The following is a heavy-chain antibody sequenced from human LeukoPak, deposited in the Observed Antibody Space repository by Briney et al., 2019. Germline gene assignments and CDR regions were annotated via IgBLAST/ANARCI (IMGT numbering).Heavy chain of an antibody. CDR3: ARAYSSSWLTTKYYYYYMDV. D-gene: IGHD6-13*01. Sequence: GGSLRLSCAASGFTFSSYEMNWVREAPGKGLKWGANIKQDGSEKYYVDSVKGRFTISRDNAKTTLYLQMNRLRAEDTAVYYCARAYSSSWLTTKYYYYYMDVWGKGTTVTVSS. J-gene: IGHJ6*03. V-gene: IGHV3-7*01. CDR2: IKQDGSEK. CDR1: GFTFSSYE.